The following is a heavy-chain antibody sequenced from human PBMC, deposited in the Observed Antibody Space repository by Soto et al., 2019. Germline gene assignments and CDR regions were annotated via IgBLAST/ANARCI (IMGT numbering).Heavy chain of an antibody. Sequence: GGSLRLSCAASGFTFDDYAMHWVRQAPGKGLEWVSGISWNSGSIGYADSVKGRFTISRDNAKNSLYLQMNSLRAEDTALYYCAKDLLRGRHDYGDYGEQRNYYYYMDVWGKGTTVTVSS. CDR3: AKDLLRGRHDYGDYGEQRNYYYYMDV. CDR1: GFTFDDYA. V-gene: IGHV3-9*01. J-gene: IGHJ6*03. D-gene: IGHD4-17*01. CDR2: ISWNSGSI.